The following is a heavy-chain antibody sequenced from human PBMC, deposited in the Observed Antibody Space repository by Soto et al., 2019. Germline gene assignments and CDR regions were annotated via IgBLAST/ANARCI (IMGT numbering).Heavy chain of an antibody. Sequence: SETLSLTCTVSGVSVSSGSYYWSWIRQPPGKGLEWIGYIYYSGSTNYNPSLKSRVTISVDTSKNQFSLKLSSVTAADTAVYYCARGLNVDIVATAGGPHFDYWGQGTLVTVSS. V-gene: IGHV4-61*01. D-gene: IGHD5-12*01. CDR3: ARGLNVDIVATAGGPHFDY. J-gene: IGHJ4*02. CDR1: GVSVSSGSYY. CDR2: IYYSGST.